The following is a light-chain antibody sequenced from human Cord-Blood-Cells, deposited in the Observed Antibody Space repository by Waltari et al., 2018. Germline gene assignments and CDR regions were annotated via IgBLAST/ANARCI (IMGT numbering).Light chain of an antibody. Sequence: QSALTQPRPVSGSPGQPVTTSCTGPSRDVGGYNYAPWYQQHPGKAPKLMIYDVSKRPSGVPDRFSGSKSGNTASLTISGLQAEDEADYYCCSYAGSWVFGGGTKLTVL. CDR1: SRDVGGYNY. V-gene: IGLV2-11*01. J-gene: IGLJ3*02. CDR2: DVS. CDR3: CSYAGSWV.